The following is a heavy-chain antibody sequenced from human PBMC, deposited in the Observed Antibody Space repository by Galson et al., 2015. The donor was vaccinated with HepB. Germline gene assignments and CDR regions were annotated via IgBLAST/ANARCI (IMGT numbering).Heavy chain of an antibody. D-gene: IGHD2-2*01. CDR1: GFTFSSYG. CDR3: ARDREGAMLSV. J-gene: IGHJ4*02. V-gene: IGHV3-23*01. Sequence: SLRLSCAGSGFTFSSYGTSWVCHRPGKGLEWVSTMSGSAGNTYYADSVKGRFTVPRDNSKSTMYLQMNSLRAEDTAVYYCARDREGAMLSVGGQGTLVTVSS. CDR2: MSGSAGNT.